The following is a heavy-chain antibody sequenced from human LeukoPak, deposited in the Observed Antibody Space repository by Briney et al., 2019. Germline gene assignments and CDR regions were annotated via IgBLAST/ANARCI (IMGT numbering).Heavy chain of an antibody. CDR2: IYYSGST. Sequence: PSETLSLTCTVSGGSISTYYWSWIRQPPGKGLEWIGYIYYSGSTNYNPSLKSRVTISVDTSKNQFSLKLSSVTAADTAVYYCATNPRERHNWFDPWGQGTLVTVSS. CDR3: ATNPRERHNWFDP. J-gene: IGHJ5*02. D-gene: IGHD1-26*01. CDR1: GGSISTYY. V-gene: IGHV4-59*12.